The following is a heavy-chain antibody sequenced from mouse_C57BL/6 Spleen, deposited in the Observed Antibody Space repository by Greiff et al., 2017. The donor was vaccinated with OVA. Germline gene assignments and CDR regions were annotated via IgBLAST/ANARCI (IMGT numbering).Heavy chain of an antibody. V-gene: IGHV5-9*01. CDR2: ISGGGGNT. CDR1: GFTFSSYT. J-gene: IGHJ2*01. Sequence: EVHLVESGGGLVKPGGSLKLSCAASGFTFSSYTMSWVRQTPEKRLEWVATISGGGGNTYYPDSVKGRFTISRDNAKNTLYLQMSSLRSEDTALYYCARQGSSYSFSYYFDYWGQGTTLTVSS. D-gene: IGHD1-1*01. CDR3: ARQGSSYSFSYYFDY.